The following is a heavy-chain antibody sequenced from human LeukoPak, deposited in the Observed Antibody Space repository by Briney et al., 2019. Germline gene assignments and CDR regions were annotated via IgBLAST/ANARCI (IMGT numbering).Heavy chain of an antibody. J-gene: IGHJ6*03. CDR2: ICTSGST. CDR3: ARDVVVPAARYMDV. CDR1: GGSISSYY. D-gene: IGHD2-2*01. Sequence: SGTLSLTCTVSGGSISSYYWSWMRQPAGKGLEGIGRICTSGSTNYNPSLKSRFTMSVDTSKNQFSLKLSSVTAADTAVYYCARDVVVPAARYMDVWGKGTTVTVSS. V-gene: IGHV4-4*07.